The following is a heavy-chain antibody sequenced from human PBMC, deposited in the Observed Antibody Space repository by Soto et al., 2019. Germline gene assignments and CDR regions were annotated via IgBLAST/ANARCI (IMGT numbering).Heavy chain of an antibody. CDR3: ARDPGYCTNGVCPIFDF. V-gene: IGHV4-59*02. CDR1: GDSVTNYF. D-gene: IGHD2-8*01. CDR2: MYHGGRT. Sequence: ETLSLTCTVSGDSVTNYFWSWMRQPPGNGLEWIGHMYHGGRTNYSPSLKSRVTMSRDSSKRQFSLNLSSVTAADTGVYFCARDPGYCTNGVCPIFDFWGQGVLVAVSS. J-gene: IGHJ4*02.